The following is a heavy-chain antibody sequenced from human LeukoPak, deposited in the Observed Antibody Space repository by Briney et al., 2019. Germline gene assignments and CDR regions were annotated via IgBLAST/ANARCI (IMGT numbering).Heavy chain of an antibody. CDR2: INHSGST. D-gene: IGHD3-9*01. CDR1: DGSFSGYY. V-gene: IGHV4-34*01. Sequence: SETLSLTCAVYDGSFSGYYWTWIRQPPGKGLEWIGEINHSGSTNYNPSLKSRVTIDTSKKQFSLKLTSVTAADTAVYYCARVHGYYDILTGYYRYYFDYWGQGTLVTVSS. J-gene: IGHJ4*02. CDR3: ARVHGYYDILTGYYRYYFDY.